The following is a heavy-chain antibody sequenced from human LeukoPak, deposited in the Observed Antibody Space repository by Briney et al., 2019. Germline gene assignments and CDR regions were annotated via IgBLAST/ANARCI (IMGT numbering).Heavy chain of an antibody. J-gene: IGHJ5*02. CDR3: ANVKKVIGYNWSDP. CDR1: GYSFTSYW. Sequence: GESLKISCKGSGYSFTSYWIGWGRQMPGKGLEWLGIIYPGDSDTRYSPSFQGQVTISADKSISTAYLQWSSLKTSDTAMYYCANVKKVIGYNWSDPWGQGTLVTVSS. CDR2: IYPGDSDT. V-gene: IGHV5-51*01. D-gene: IGHD2/OR15-2a*01.